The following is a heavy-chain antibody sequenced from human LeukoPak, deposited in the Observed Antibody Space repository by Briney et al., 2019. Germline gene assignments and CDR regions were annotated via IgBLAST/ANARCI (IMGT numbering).Heavy chain of an antibody. J-gene: IGHJ4*02. CDR2: IRYDGSNK. D-gene: IGHD2-2*01. Sequence: GRSLRLSCAASGFTFSSYGMHWVRQAPGKGLEWVAFIRYDGSNKYYADSVKGRFTISRDNSKNTLYLQMNSLRAEDTAVYYCAKDLSDCSSTSCYRDYWGQGTLVTVSS. CDR3: AKDLSDCSSTSCYRDY. CDR1: GFTFSSYG. V-gene: IGHV3-30*02.